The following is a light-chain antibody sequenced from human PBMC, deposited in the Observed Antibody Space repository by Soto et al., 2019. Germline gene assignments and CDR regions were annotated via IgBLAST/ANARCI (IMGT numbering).Light chain of an antibody. CDR2: SAS. CDR3: QQLSRYPLT. V-gene: IGKV1-9*01. CDR1: QALSNY. Sequence: DIQLTQSPSVLSASVGDTVTITCRASQALSNYLAWYQQKPGKAPDLLIHSASTLQSGVPSRFSGSGSETEFSLTIRALQPEDFATYYCQQLSRYPLTFGGGTKVDIK. J-gene: IGKJ4*01.